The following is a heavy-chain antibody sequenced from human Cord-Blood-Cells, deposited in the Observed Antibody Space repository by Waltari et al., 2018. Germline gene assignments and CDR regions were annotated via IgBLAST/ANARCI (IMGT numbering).Heavy chain of an antibody. Sequence: QVQLVQSGAEVKKPGASVRVSCKASGYTFTGYYMHWVRQAPGQGLEWMGWINPNSGGTNYAQKFQGRVTMTRDTSISTAYMELSRLSSNDTAVYYCARILQWGGIVVVTASDYWGQGPLVTVSS. CDR2: INPNSGGT. V-gene: IGHV1-2*02. J-gene: IGHJ4*02. CDR1: GYTFTGYY. D-gene: IGHD2-21*02. CDR3: ARILQWGGIVVVTASDY.